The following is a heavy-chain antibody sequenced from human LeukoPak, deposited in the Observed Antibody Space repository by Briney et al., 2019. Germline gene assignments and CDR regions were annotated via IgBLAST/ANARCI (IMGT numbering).Heavy chain of an antibody. CDR1: GYTFTSYG. J-gene: IGHJ6*03. CDR3: ARESKGGSGSYYYYMDV. CDR2: INPNSGGT. D-gene: IGHD3-10*01. V-gene: IGHV1-2*02. Sequence: ASVKVSCKASGYTFTSYGITWVRQAPGQGLEWMGWINPNSGGTNYAQKFQGRVTMTRDTSISTAYMELSRLRSDDTAVYYCARESKGGSGSYYYYMDVWGKGTTVTVSS.